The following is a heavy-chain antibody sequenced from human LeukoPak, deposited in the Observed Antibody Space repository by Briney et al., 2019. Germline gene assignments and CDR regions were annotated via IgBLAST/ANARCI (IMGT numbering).Heavy chain of an antibody. CDR1: GGTFSSYA. V-gene: IGHV1-69*13. CDR3: ARAERQLRYFDWLTALDY. D-gene: IGHD3-9*01. J-gene: IGHJ4*02. CDR2: IIPIFGTA. Sequence: ASVKVSCKASGGTFSSYAISWVRQAPGQGLEWMGGIIPIFGTANYAQKFQGRVTITADESTSTAYMELSSLSSEDTAVYYCARAERQLRYFDWLTALDYWGQGTLVTVSS.